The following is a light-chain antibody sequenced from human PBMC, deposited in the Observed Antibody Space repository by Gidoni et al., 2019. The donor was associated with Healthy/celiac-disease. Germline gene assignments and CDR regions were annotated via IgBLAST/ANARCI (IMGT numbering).Light chain of an antibody. J-gene: IGKJ2*01. V-gene: IGKV2D-29*01. CDR3: MQSIQSPYT. CDR2: EVF. Sequence: DIVMTQTPLSLSVTPGQSASISCKFSQSLLHSDGKTYLYWYLQRPGRPPQLLIYEVFNRFSGVPDRFRASGSGTDFTLKISRVEAEDVGVYYCMQSIQSPYTFGQGTKLEIK. CDR1: QSLLHSDGKTY.